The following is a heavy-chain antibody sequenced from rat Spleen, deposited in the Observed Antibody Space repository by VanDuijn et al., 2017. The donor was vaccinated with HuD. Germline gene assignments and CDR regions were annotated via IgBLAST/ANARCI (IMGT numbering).Heavy chain of an antibody. J-gene: IGHJ4*01. CDR3: ARHNSGYGVMDA. CDR1: GFTFSDYN. CDR2: ISYDGSST. Sequence: EVQLVESGGGLVQPGRSLKLSCAASGFTFSDYNMAWVRQAPKKGLEWVATISYDGSSTYYRESVKGRFTISRDNAKSTLYLQMDSLRSEDTATYYCARHNSGYGVMDAWGQGASVTVSS. V-gene: IGHV5-7*01. D-gene: IGHD4-3*01.